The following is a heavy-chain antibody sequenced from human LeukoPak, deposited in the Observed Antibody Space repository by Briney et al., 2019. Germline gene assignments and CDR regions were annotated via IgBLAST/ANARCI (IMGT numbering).Heavy chain of an antibody. Sequence: GSLRLSCAASGFIFNNYGMSWVRQSPGKGLEWIGEVNPRGSTKYNPYLKTRVTISADTSKNQFSLRLTSVTAADTAVYYCARSPLWTIAARPLDNWGQGALVTVSS. D-gene: IGHD6-6*01. CDR1: GFIFNNYG. J-gene: IGHJ4*02. V-gene: IGHV4-34*01. CDR2: VNPRGST. CDR3: ARSPLWTIAARPLDN.